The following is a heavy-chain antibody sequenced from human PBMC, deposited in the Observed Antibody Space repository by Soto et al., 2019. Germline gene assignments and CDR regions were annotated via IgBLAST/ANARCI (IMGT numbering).Heavy chain of an antibody. Sequence: QIQLVLSGGEMREPGASVRLSCKASGYTFTTSGISWVRQRPGQGLEWMGWISAFNGNKKSSQDFQGRLTMTTDTSTTPAYMELTRLTPADSAVYFCARGSGDTASAWLDPWAQGTLVTVSS. V-gene: IGHV1-18*01. CDR1: GYTFTTSG. J-gene: IGHJ5*02. D-gene: IGHD2-21*02. CDR3: ARGSGDTASAWLDP. CDR2: ISAFNGNK.